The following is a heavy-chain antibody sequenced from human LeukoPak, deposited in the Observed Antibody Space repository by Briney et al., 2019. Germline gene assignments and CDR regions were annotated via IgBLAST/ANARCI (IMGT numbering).Heavy chain of an antibody. J-gene: IGHJ4*02. V-gene: IGHV1-2*02. D-gene: IGHD1-26*01. CDR1: GYTFTGYY. CDR3: ARQHSYYYYFDY. Sequence: ASVKVSCKASGYTFTGYYMHWVRQAPGQGLEWMGWINPNSGGTNYAQKFQGRVTMTRDTSISTAYMELSRLRSDDTAVYYCARQHSYYYYFDYWGQGTLVTVSS. CDR2: INPNSGGT.